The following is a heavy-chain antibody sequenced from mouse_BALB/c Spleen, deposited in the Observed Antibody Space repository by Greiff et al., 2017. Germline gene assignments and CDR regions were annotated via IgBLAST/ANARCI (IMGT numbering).Heavy chain of an antibody. Sequence: DVQLVESGGGLVKPGGSLKLSCAASGFAFSSYDMSWVRQTPGKRLEWVAYISSGGGSTYYPDTVKGRFTISRDNAKNTLYLQMSSLKSEDTAMYYCARHDRYSFDYWGQGTTLTVSS. J-gene: IGHJ2*01. CDR2: ISSGGGST. D-gene: IGHD2-14*01. CDR1: GFAFSSYD. CDR3: ARHDRYSFDY. V-gene: IGHV5-12-1*01.